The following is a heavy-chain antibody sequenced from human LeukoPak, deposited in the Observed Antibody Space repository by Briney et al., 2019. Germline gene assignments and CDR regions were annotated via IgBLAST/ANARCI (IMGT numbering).Heavy chain of an antibody. Sequence: SETLSLTCTVSGGSISSGGYYWSWIRQHPGKGLEWIGYIYYSGSTYYNPSLKSQVTISVDTSKNQFSLRLSSVTAADTAVYYCARGVIRYFDWLRSPYFDYWGQGTLVTVSS. J-gene: IGHJ4*02. CDR3: ARGVIRYFDWLRSPYFDY. V-gene: IGHV4-31*01. D-gene: IGHD3-9*01. CDR1: GGSISSGGYY. CDR2: IYYSGST.